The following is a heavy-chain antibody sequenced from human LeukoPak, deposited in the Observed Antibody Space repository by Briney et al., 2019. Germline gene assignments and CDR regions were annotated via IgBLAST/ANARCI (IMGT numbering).Heavy chain of an antibody. Sequence: SGGSLRLSCAASGFTFDDYAMHRVRQAPGKGLEWVSGISWNSGSIGYADSVKGRFTISRDNAKNSLYLQMNSLRAEDTALYYCAKDILVGVPAATGTGYDYWGQGTLVTVSS. CDR3: AKDILVGVPAATGTGYDY. V-gene: IGHV3-9*01. CDR2: ISWNSGSI. D-gene: IGHD2-2*01. J-gene: IGHJ4*02. CDR1: GFTFDDYA.